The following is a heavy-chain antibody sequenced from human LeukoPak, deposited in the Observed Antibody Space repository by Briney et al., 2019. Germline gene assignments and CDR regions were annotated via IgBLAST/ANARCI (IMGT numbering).Heavy chain of an antibody. V-gene: IGHV3-23*01. CDR2: ISGSGGST. CDR3: AKKVPGYSSSWYDY. J-gene: IGHJ4*02. D-gene: IGHD6-13*01. Sequence: PGGSLRLSCAASGFTFSSYAMSWVRQAPGKGLEWVSAISGSGGSTYYADSVKGRFTISRDNSKNTLYLQMNSLRAEDTAVYYRAKKVPGYSSSWYDYWGQGTLVTVSS. CDR1: GFTFSSYA.